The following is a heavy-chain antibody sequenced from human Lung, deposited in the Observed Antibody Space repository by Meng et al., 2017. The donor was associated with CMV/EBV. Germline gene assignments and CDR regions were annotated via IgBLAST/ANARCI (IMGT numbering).Heavy chain of an antibody. CDR3: VRSLYYLAGDGYDHDF. D-gene: IGHD2-21*01. CDR1: GTIRRDNYF. V-gene: IGHV4-30-4*01. J-gene: IGHJ4*02. CDR2: FHCGRST. Sequence: GTIRRDNYFWSWIRLPPRTRLEWVGYFHCGRSTYSIPSLQSRLTVTFEASKKQFSLRLTSMTAADAAVYYCVRSLYYLAGDGYDHDFWGPGTLVTVSS.